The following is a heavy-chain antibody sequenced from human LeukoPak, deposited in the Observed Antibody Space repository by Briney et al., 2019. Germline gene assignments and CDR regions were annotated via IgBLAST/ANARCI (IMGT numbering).Heavy chain of an antibody. Sequence: GGSLRLSCAASGFTFRSYGMHWVRQAPGKGLEWVAYIQYDGSNEQYAHSVKGRFRISRDSSKNILYLQMDSLRSEDTAVYYCARAYNWNHHLGIDYWGQGTLVTVSS. CDR2: IQYDGSNE. V-gene: IGHV3-30*02. D-gene: IGHD1-1*01. J-gene: IGHJ4*02. CDR3: ARAYNWNHHLGIDY. CDR1: GFTFRSYG.